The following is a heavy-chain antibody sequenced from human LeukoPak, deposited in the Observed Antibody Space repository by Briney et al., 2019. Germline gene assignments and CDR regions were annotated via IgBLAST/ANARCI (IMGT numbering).Heavy chain of an antibody. Sequence: ASVKVSCKASGGTFSSYAISWVRQAPGQGLEWMGGIIPIFGTANYAQKFQGRVTITADESTSTAYMELSSLRSEDTAVYYCARSPADGGRWYFDYWGQGTLVTVSS. CDR2: IIPIFGTA. V-gene: IGHV1-69*13. CDR3: ARSPADGGRWYFDY. CDR1: GGTFSSYA. D-gene: IGHD1-26*01. J-gene: IGHJ4*02.